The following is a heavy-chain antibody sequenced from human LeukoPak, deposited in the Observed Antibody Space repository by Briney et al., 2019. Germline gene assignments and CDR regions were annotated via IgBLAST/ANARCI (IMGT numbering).Heavy chain of an antibody. Sequence: SETLSLTCAVSGGSISSGGYSWSWIRQPPGKGLEWIGYIYHSGSTYYNPSLKSRVTISVDRSKNQFSLKLSSVTAADTAVYYCASLTVTAPYYYYGMDVWGQGTTVTVSS. CDR3: ASLTVTAPYYYYGMDV. V-gene: IGHV4-30-2*01. CDR1: GGSISSGGYS. CDR2: IYHSGST. D-gene: IGHD4-17*01. J-gene: IGHJ6*02.